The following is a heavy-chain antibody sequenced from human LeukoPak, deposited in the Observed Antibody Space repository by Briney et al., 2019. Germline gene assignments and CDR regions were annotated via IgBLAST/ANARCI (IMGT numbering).Heavy chain of an antibody. V-gene: IGHV4-34*01. CDR1: GGSFSGYY. Sequence: PSETLSLTCAVYGGSFSGYYWSWIRQPPGKGLEWTGEINHSGSTNYNPSLKSRVTISVDTSKNQFSLKLSSVTAADTAVYYCARSSRSTFDYWGQGTLVTVSS. J-gene: IGHJ4*02. CDR3: ARSSRSTFDY. CDR2: INHSGST.